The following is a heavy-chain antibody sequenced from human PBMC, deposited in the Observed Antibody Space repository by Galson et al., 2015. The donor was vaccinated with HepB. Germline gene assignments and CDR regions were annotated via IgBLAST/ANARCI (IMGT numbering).Heavy chain of an antibody. J-gene: IGHJ4*02. CDR1: GFTFSSYG. V-gene: IGHV3-33*01. CDR3: ARGLRVRNIIGLSSGWPPYFDY. Sequence: SLRLSCAASGFTFSSYGMHWVRQAPGKGLEWVAVIWYDGSNKYYADSVKGRFTISRDNSKNTLYLQMNSLRAEDTAVYYCARGLRVRNIIGLSSGWPPYFDYWGQGTLVTVSS. CDR2: IWYDGSNK. D-gene: IGHD6-19*01.